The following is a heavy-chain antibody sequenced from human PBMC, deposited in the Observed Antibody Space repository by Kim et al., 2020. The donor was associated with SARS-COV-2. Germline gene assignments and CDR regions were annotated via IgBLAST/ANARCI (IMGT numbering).Heavy chain of an antibody. D-gene: IGHD2-2*02. CDR2: ISWNSGTL. V-gene: IGHV3-9*01. Sequence: GGSLRLSCVASEFTFRDYAMYWVRQAPGKGLEWVSGISWNSGTLGYADSVKGRFTISRDNAKNSLYLQMNSLRAEDTALYYCAQAYCSSTNCYIVFWGQGTLVTVSS. CDR1: EFTFRDYA. J-gene: IGHJ4*02. CDR3: AQAYCSSTNCYIVF.